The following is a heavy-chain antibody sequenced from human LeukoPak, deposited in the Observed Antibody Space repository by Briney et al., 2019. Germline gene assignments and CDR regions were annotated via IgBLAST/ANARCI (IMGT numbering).Heavy chain of an antibody. J-gene: IGHJ4*02. D-gene: IGHD3-10*01. Sequence: SGPTLVNATQTLTLTCTFSGFSLSSGGMRVSWIRQPPGKALEWLARIDWDDDKFYSTSLKTRLTISKDTSKNQVVLTMANMDPVDTATYYCARTSYYSGSGAYYYFDYWGQGILVTVSS. V-gene: IGHV2-70*04. CDR3: ARTSYYSGSGAYYYFDY. CDR1: GFSLSSGGMR. CDR2: IDWDDDK.